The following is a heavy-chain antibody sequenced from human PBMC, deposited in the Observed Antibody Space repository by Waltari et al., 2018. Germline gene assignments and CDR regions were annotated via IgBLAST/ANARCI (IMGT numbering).Heavy chain of an antibody. D-gene: IGHD6-19*01. J-gene: IGHJ5*02. Sequence: EVQLVESGGGLVQPGGSLRLSCAASGFTFSSYAMSWVRQAPVKGLEWVSVIYSGGSTYYADSVKGRFTISRGNSKNTLYLQMNSLRAEDTAVYYCASSHSSGWYMIAWGQGTLVTVSS. CDR3: ASSHSSGWYMIA. CDR2: IYSGGST. V-gene: IGHV3-23*03. CDR1: GFTFSSYA.